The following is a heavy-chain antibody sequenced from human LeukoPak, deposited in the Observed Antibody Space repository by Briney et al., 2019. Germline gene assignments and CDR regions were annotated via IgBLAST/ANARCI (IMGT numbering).Heavy chain of an antibody. J-gene: IGHJ4*02. CDR1: GFAFSNYD. CDR3: ARFTSGWYYFDH. D-gene: IGHD6-19*01. CDR2: ISSSSGVTI. V-gene: IGHV3-48*03. Sequence: GGSLRLSCAASGFAFSNYDMEWVRQPPGKGLDWVSYISSSSGVTIYYADSVKGRLTISRDNAKNSLYLQMNSQRAEDTAVYYCARFTSGWYYFDHWGQGTLVTVSS.